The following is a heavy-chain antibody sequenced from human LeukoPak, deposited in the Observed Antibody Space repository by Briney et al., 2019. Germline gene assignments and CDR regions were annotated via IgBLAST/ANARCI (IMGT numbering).Heavy chain of an antibody. V-gene: IGHV3-21*01. CDR2: IDSSSRYI. CDR3: ARDPYDSSWGLCYFDY. Sequence: GGSLRLSCAASGFTFSSYNMDWVRQAPGKGLEWVSFIDSSSRYIYQADSVKGRFTISRDNAKSSVFLQMNSLRAEDMAVYYCARDPYDSSWGLCYFDYWGQGNLVTVSS. J-gene: IGHJ4*02. D-gene: IGHD3-22*01. CDR1: GFTFSSYN.